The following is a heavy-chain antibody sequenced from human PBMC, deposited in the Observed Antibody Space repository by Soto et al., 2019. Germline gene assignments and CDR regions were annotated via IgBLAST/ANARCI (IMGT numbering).Heavy chain of an antibody. D-gene: IGHD2-15*01. Sequence: ASVKVSCKASGYTFTGYYMHWVRQAPGQGLEWMGWINPNSGGTNYAQKFQGWVTMTRDTSISTAYMELSRLRSDDTAVYYCARAYCSGGSCVDAFDIWGQGTMVTVSS. CDR2: INPNSGGT. CDR3: ARAYCSGGSCVDAFDI. V-gene: IGHV1-2*04. J-gene: IGHJ3*02. CDR1: GYTFTGYY.